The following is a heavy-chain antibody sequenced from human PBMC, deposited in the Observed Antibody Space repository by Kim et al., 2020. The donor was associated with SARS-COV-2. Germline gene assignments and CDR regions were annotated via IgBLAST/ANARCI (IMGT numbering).Heavy chain of an antibody. D-gene: IGHD1-26*01. CDR3: ARYGRRRWPLGAFDI. CDR2: IYNSGST. V-gene: IGHV4-59*01. Sequence: SETLSLTCTVSGGSISSYYWSWIRQPPGKGLQWIGYIYNSGSTNYNPSLKSRVTISVDTSKNQFSLKLSSVTAADTAVYYCARYGRRRWPLGAFDIWGQGTMVTVSS. CDR1: GGSISSYY. J-gene: IGHJ3*02.